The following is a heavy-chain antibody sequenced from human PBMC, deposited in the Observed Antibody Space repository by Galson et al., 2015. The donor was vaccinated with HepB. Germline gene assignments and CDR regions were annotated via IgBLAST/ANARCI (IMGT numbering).Heavy chain of an antibody. D-gene: IGHD3-22*01. CDR2: INAGNGNT. Sequence: SVKVSCKASEYTFTSHAMHWVRQAPGQRPEWMGWINAGNGNTKYSQKFQGRVTITRDTSASTAYMELSSLRSEDTAVYYCARDSAGITMIYWGQGTLVTVSS. J-gene: IGHJ4*02. CDR3: ARDSAGITMIY. CDR1: EYTFTSHA. V-gene: IGHV1-3*01.